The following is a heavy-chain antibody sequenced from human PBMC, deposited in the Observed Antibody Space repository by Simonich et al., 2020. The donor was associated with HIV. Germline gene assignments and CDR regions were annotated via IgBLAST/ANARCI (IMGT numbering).Heavy chain of an antibody. V-gene: IGHV3-7*01. CDR2: INQDGSTK. Sequence: EVQLVESGGGLVQPGGSLRLSCAASGFTFSSYSMNWVRQAPGKGLEFVANINQDGSTKNDVDSVKGRFTISRDNAKNSLYLQMDSLRVEDTAVYYCARDPQMSSFDIWGQGTVVTVSS. J-gene: IGHJ3*02. CDR1: GFTFSSYS. CDR3: ARDPQMSSFDI.